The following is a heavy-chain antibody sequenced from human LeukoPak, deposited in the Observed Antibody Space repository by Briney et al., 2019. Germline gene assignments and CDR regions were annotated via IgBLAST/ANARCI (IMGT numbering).Heavy chain of an antibody. CDR3: ARFPWGCSTASCYLTN. CDR2: IYYTGTT. D-gene: IGHD2-2*01. CDR1: GGSLSGHY. V-gene: IGHV4-59*11. Sequence: SETLSLTCTVGGGSLSGHYWGWIRQPPGKGLELVGHIYYTGTTFYNPSLNSRITITLDTSRNQFSLRLTSVIAADTAVYYCARFPWGCSTASCYLTNWGQGTLVTVSS. J-gene: IGHJ4*02.